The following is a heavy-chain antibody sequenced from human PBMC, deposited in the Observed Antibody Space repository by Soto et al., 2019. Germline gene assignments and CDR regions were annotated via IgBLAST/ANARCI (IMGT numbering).Heavy chain of an antibody. CDR3: AKPDCGSSLYYFAY. CDR2: ISGGGGST. D-gene: IGHD1-26*01. Sequence: GGSLRLSCAASGFIFGSCAMTWVRQAPGKRPEWVSGISGGGGSTYYADSVKGRFTISRDNSKNTLYLQMSSLRAEDTAVYYCAKPDCGSSLYYFAYWGQGSLVTVSS. J-gene: IGHJ4*02. CDR1: GFIFGSCA. V-gene: IGHV3-23*01.